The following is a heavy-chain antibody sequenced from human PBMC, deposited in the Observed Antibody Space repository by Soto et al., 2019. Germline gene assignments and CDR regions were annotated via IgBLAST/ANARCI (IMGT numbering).Heavy chain of an antibody. J-gene: IGHJ4*02. V-gene: IGHV3-23*01. CDR1: GFTFSSYA. CDR2: ISGSGGST. Sequence: GVSVRLSCAASGFTFSSYAMSWVRQAPGKGLEWVSAISGSGGSTYYADSVKGRFTISRDNSKNTLYLQMNSLRAEDTAVYCCAKVSSSSGWPDFDYWGQGTLVSVSS. CDR3: AKVSSSSGWPDFDY. D-gene: IGHD6-19*01.